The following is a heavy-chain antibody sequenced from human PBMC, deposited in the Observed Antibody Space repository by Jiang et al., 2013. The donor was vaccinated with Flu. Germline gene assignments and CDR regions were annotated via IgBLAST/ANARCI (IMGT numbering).Heavy chain of an antibody. CDR3: ARHFYGGKSLYWYFDF. CDR2: MYPDDSDA. V-gene: IGHV5-51*01. J-gene: IGHJ2*01. CDR1: GYSFSSHW. Sequence: GAEVKKPGESLIISCKGSGYSFSSHWIGWVRQMPGKGLEWVGIMYPDDSDARYSPSLQGQVSFSADKSTGTAYLHWRSLRASDTATYYCARHFYGGKSLYWYFDFWGPGTLVTVSS. D-gene: IGHD4-23*01.